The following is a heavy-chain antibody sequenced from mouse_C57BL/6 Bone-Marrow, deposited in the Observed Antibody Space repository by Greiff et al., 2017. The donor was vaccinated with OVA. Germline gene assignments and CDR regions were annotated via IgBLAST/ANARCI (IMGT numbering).Heavy chain of an antibody. CDR2: IDPSDSYT. CDR3: ARYYGSRNDGFAY. Sequence: QVQLQQPGAELVMPGASVKLSCKASGYTFTSYWMHWVKQRPGQGLEWIGEIDPSDSYTNYNQKFKGKSTLTVDKSSSTAYMQLSSLTSEDSAVYYCARYYGSRNDGFAYGGQGTLVTVSA. V-gene: IGHV1-69*01. D-gene: IGHD1-1*01. CDR1: GYTFTSYW. J-gene: IGHJ3*01.